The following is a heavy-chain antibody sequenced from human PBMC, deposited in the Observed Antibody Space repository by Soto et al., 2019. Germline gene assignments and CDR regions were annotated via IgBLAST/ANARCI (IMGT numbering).Heavy chain of an antibody. CDR1: GGSISSYY. CDR3: ARDLHSDILTAYPDYYGMDV. Sequence: LSLTCTVSGGSISSYYWSWIRQPQGKGLEWIGYIYYSGSTNYNPSLKSRVTISVDTSKNQFSLKLSSVTAADTAVYYCARDLHSDILTAYPDYYGMDVWGQGTTVTVSS. J-gene: IGHJ6*02. D-gene: IGHD3-9*01. V-gene: IGHV4-59*01. CDR2: IYYSGST.